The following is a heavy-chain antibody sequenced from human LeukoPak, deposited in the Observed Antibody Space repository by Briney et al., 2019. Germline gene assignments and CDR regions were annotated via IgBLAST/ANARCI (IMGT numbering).Heavy chain of an antibody. CDR1: GFTFSSYA. Sequence: GGSLRLSCAASGFTFSSYAMSWVRQAPGKGLEWVSAISGSGGSTYYADSVKGRFTISRDNSKNTLYLQMNSLRAEDTAVYYCASRPRVVVVPAARDWFDPWGQGTLVTVSS. D-gene: IGHD2-2*01. V-gene: IGHV3-23*01. CDR2: ISGSGGST. J-gene: IGHJ5*02. CDR3: ASRPRVVVVPAARDWFDP.